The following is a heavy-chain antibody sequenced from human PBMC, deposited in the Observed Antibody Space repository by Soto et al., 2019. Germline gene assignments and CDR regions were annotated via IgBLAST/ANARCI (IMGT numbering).Heavy chain of an antibody. J-gene: IGHJ6*02. V-gene: IGHV1-18*01. D-gene: IGHD3-22*01. CDR3: ARGMGDSSGSMDV. CDR2: VSTYNGNT. Sequence: QVQLVQSGAEVKKPGASVKVSCKTSGYIFTSYGIGWVRQAPGQGLEWMGWVSTYNGNTDYVQKIQVRVTMTTDTSTTTVYMELRNLRSDDTAVYYCARGMGDSSGSMDVWGQGTMVTVSS. CDR1: GYIFTSYG.